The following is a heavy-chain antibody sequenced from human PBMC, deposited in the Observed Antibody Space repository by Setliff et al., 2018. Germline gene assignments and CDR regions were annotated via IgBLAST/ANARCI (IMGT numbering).Heavy chain of an antibody. CDR1: GGSITNSY. CDR2: VYNNGNNGIT. CDR3: ARHKVIKKEFIRLTWFDP. Sequence: PSETLSLTCTVSGGSITNSYWSWIRQTPGKGLEWIGYVYNNGNNGITKYNPSLRSRVTMSLDTSKNNFSMQLRSVTAADTALYYCARHKVIKKEFIRLTWFDPWGQGTTVTGSS. V-gene: IGHV4-59*13. D-gene: IGHD3-10*01. J-gene: IGHJ6*02.